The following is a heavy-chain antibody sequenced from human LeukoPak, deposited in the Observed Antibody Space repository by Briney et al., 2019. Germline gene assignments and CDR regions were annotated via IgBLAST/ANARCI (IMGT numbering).Heavy chain of an antibody. CDR3: ARKGWYSDL. J-gene: IGHJ2*01. V-gene: IGHV3-7*01. Sequence: GGSLRLSCAASGFTFSNYWMSWVRQAPGKGLEWVASINQDGSQKYYVESLKGRFTISRDNAKNSHYLQMNSLRAEDTAVYYCARKGWYSDLWGRGTLVSVSS. CDR2: INQDGSQK. CDR1: GFTFSNYW.